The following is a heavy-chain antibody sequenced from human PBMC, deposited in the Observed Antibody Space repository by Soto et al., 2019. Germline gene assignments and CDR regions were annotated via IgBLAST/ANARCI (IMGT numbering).Heavy chain of an antibody. D-gene: IGHD6-19*01. CDR2: IYYSGST. V-gene: IGHV4-59*08. CDR1: GGSIISYY. CDR3: ARQKGSSGCPDY. Sequence: SEPLSLTYTVSGGSIISYYWSSLRQPPVKGLEWIGYIYYSGSTNYNPSLKSRVTISVDTSKNQFSLKLSSVTAADTAVYYCARQKGSSGCPDYWGQGTLVTVS. J-gene: IGHJ4*02.